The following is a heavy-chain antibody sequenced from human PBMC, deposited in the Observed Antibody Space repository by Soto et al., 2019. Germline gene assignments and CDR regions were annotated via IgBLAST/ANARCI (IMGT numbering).Heavy chain of an antibody. CDR2: IYHSGST. CDR1: GGSISSGGYS. J-gene: IGHJ5*02. V-gene: IGHV4-30-2*01. CDR3: ARGRYDSSGYTNNWFDP. Sequence: SETLSLTCAVSGGSISSGGYSWNWIRQPPGKGLEWIGYIYHSGSTYYNPSLKSRVTISVDRSKNQFSLKLSTVTAADTAVYYCARGRYDSSGYTNNWFDPWGQGTLVTVSS. D-gene: IGHD3-22*01.